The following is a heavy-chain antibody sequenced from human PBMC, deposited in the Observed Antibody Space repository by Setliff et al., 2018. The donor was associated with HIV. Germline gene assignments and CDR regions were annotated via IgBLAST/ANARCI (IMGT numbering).Heavy chain of an antibody. V-gene: IGHV1-18*01. CDR2: ISAYNGNP. CDR3: ARDPAPSSSASYFQH. D-gene: IGHD6-6*01. CDR1: GYTFTNYGYG. Sequence: ASVKVSCKASGYTFTNYGYGIAWVRQAPGQGLEWMGWISAYNGNPGYAQRFQGRVTMTTDTSTSTAYMELRSLKSDDTAVYYCARDPAPSSSASYFQHWGQGTPVTVSS. J-gene: IGHJ1*01.